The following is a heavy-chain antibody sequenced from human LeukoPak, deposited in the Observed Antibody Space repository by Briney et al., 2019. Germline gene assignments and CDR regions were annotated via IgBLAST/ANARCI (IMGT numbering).Heavy chain of an antibody. CDR2: IYYSGST. D-gene: IGHD3-3*01. CDR3: ARGSTRRFLEWLSPSDWFDP. CDR1: GGSISSSSYY. V-gene: IGHV4-39*07. J-gene: IGHJ5*02. Sequence: SETLSLTCTVSGGSISSSSYYWGWIRQPPGKGLEWIVSIYYSGSTYYNPSLKSRGTISVDTSKNQFSLQLSSVTAADTAVYYCARGSTRRFLEWLSPSDWFDPWGQGTLVTVSS.